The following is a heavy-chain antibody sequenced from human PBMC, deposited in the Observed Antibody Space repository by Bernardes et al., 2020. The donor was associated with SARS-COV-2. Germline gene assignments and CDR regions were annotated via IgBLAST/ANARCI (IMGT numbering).Heavy chain of an antibody. Sequence: GGSLRLSCAASGFTFSSYSINWVRQAPGKGLEWVSSLISSSSYIYYADSVKGRFTISRDNAKNSLYLQMNSLRAEDTAVYYCATALATVVTQNWGQGTLVTVSS. D-gene: IGHD4-17*01. J-gene: IGHJ4*02. CDR1: GFTFSSYS. CDR3: ATALATVVTQN. V-gene: IGHV3-21*01. CDR2: LISSSSYI.